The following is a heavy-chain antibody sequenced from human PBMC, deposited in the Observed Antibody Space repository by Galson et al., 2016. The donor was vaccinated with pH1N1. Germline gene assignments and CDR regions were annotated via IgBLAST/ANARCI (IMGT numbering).Heavy chain of an antibody. D-gene: IGHD1-26*01. CDR2: IIPVFGSP. Sequence: SVKVSCKASGGPFMSYAISWVRQAPGQGLGWMGGIIPVFGSPNYAQKFQGRVTITADDSTRTAYMELSSLGFDDTAVYYCARGNPLWGYSGWSWGQGTLVTVSS. V-gene: IGHV1-69*13. CDR1: GGPFMSYA. CDR3: ARGNPLWGYSGWS. J-gene: IGHJ5*02.